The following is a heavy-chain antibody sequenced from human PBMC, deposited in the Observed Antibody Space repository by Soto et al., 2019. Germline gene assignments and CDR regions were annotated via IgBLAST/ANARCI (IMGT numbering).Heavy chain of an antibody. V-gene: IGHV4-59*01. CDR2: IYYSGST. Sequence: SETLSLTCTVSGGSISSYYWSWIRQPPGKGLEWIGYIYYSGSTNYNPSLKSRVTISVDTSKNQFSLKLSSVTAADTAVYYCARVMAVAGFDYWGQGTLVTVSS. CDR3: ARVMAVAGFDY. D-gene: IGHD6-19*01. J-gene: IGHJ4*02. CDR1: GGSISSYY.